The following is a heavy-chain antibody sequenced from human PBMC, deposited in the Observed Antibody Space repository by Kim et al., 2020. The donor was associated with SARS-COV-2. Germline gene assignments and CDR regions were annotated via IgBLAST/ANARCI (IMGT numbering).Heavy chain of an antibody. J-gene: IGHJ5*02. Sequence: ASVKVSCKVSGYTLTELSMHWVRQAPGKGLEWMGGFDPEDGETIYAQKFQGRVTMTEDTSTDTAYMELSSLRSEDTAVYYCATKGIVVVPAAIRNWFDPWGQGTLVTVSS. D-gene: IGHD2-2*02. CDR2: FDPEDGET. CDR1: GYTLTELS. CDR3: ATKGIVVVPAAIRNWFDP. V-gene: IGHV1-24*01.